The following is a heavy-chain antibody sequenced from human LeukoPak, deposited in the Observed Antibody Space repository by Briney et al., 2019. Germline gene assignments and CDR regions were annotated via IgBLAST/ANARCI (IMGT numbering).Heavy chain of an antibody. V-gene: IGHV1-2*02. CDR2: MNPKSGDT. CDR3: AKLAVPGS. J-gene: IGHJ4*02. Sequence: ASVTVSCKSSGSSFAVYYMHWVRQAPGQGLEWMGCMNPKSGDTKSASRFQGSLTTTSDTSISTAYMEMTRLTSDDTAVYYCAKLAVPGSWGQGTLVTVSS. D-gene: IGHD6-19*01. CDR1: GSSFAVYY.